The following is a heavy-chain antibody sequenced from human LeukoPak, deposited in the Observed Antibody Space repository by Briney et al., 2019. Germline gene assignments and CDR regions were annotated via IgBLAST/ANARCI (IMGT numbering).Heavy chain of an antibody. Sequence: SETLSLTCAVYGGSFSGYYWSWIRQPPGKGLEWIGEINHSGSTNYNPSLKSRVTISVDTSKNQFSLKLSSATAADTAVYYCARGIAARRAFIGPWGQGTLVTVSS. CDR2: INHSGST. J-gene: IGHJ5*02. CDR1: GGSFSGYY. V-gene: IGHV4-34*01. CDR3: ARGIAARRAFIGP. D-gene: IGHD6-6*01.